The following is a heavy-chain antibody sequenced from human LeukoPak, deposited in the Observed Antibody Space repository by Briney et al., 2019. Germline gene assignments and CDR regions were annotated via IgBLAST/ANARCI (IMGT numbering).Heavy chain of an antibody. CDR1: GGSISSYY. V-gene: IGHV4-59*08. J-gene: IGHJ5*02. Sequence: SETLSLTCTVSGGSISSYYWSWIRQPPGKGLEWIGYIYYSGSTNYNPSLKSRVTISVDTSKNQFSLKQSSVPAEDTAVYYCARLSDYDILTGFVSWFDPWGQGTLVTVSS. D-gene: IGHD3-9*01. CDR3: ARLSDYDILTGFVSWFDP. CDR2: IYYSGST.